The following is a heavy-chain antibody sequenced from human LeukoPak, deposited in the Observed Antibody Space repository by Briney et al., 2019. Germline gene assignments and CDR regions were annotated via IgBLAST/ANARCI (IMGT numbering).Heavy chain of an antibody. CDR2: INPNSGGT. D-gene: IGHD3-3*01. Sequence: ASVKVSCKASGYTFTGYYMHWVRQAPGQGLEWMGWINPNSGGTNYAQKFQGRVTMTRDTSISTAYMELSRLRSDDTAVDYCARGEDDFWSGYPMSRFDPWGQGTLVTVSS. J-gene: IGHJ5*02. CDR3: ARGEDDFWSGYPMSRFDP. V-gene: IGHV1-2*02. CDR1: GYTFTGYY.